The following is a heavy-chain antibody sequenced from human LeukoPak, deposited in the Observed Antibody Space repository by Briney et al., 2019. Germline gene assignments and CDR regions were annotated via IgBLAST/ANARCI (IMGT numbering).Heavy chain of an antibody. J-gene: IGHJ2*01. CDR3: AKIAVPGLWYFDL. D-gene: IGHD6-19*01. CDR2: ISVGGDYI. V-gene: IGHV3-23*01. Sequence: GGSLRLSCEASGFTFGSSPMSWVRQAPGKGLEWVSSISVGGDYIYYGDSVKGRFTISRDNSRSTLYLQMISLRAEDTAVYYCAKIAVPGLWYFDLWGRGTLVTVSS. CDR1: GFTFGSSP.